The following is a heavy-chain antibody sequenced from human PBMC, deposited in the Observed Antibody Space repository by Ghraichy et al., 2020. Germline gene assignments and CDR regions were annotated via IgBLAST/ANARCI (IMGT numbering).Heavy chain of an antibody. Sequence: SETLSLTCTVSGGSISSYYWSWIRQPPGKGLEWIGYIYYSGSTKYNPSLNSRVTISVDTSKTQFSLELSSVTAADTAVYYCARRGHDILTGYYFDGFDIWGQGTLVTVSS. CDR2: IYYSGST. CDR3: ARRGHDILTGYYFDGFDI. CDR1: GGSISSYY. J-gene: IGHJ3*02. D-gene: IGHD3-9*01. V-gene: IGHV4-59*08.